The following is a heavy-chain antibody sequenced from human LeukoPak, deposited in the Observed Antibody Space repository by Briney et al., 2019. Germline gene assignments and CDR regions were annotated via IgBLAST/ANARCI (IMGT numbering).Heavy chain of an antibody. V-gene: IGHV1-69*13. CDR2: IIPIFGTA. CDR1: GGTFSSYA. CDR3: ARDPFSLFHFDY. J-gene: IGHJ4*02. Sequence: SVKVSCKASGGTFSSYAISWVRQAPGQGLEWMGGIIPIFGTANYAQKFQGRVTITADESTSTAYMELSSLRSEDTAVYYCARDPFSLFHFDYWGQGTLVTVSS.